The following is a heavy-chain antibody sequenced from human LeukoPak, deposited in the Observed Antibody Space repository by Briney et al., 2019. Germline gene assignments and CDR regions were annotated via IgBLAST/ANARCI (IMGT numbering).Heavy chain of an antibody. CDR2: ISGSGSNI. Sequence: GESLRLSCGASGFTFSDYYMNWIRQAPGKGLEWVSYISGSGSNIFYADSVKGRFTISRDNAKNSLYMQMNSLRAEDTAVYYCAREGGSGTYKDYWSQGTLVTVSS. V-gene: IGHV3-11*01. J-gene: IGHJ4*02. CDR3: AREGGSGTYKDY. D-gene: IGHD3-10*01. CDR1: GFTFSDYY.